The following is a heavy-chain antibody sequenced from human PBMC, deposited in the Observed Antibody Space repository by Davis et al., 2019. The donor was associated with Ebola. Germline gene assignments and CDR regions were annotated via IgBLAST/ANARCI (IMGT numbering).Heavy chain of an antibody. V-gene: IGHV4-31*03. CDR3: ARDLRYDSSGYDYYFYMDV. J-gene: IGHJ6*03. Sequence: PSETLSLTCTVSGGPISRGGSYWTWIRQHPGKGLEWIGYIYYSGSTYYKPSLKSRVTISLDTSKNQSSLNLYSVTAADTAVYYCARDLRYDSSGYDYYFYMDVWGKGTTVTVAS. CDR1: GGPISRGGSY. D-gene: IGHD3-22*01. CDR2: IYYSGST.